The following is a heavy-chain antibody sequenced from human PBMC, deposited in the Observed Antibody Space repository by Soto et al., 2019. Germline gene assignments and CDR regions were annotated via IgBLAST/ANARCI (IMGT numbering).Heavy chain of an antibody. Sequence: GGSLRLSCAASGFTFSSYAMSWVRQAPGKGLEWVSAISGSGGSTYYADSVKGRFTISRDNSKNTLYLQMNSLRAEDTAVYYCAKDLRPLFGVVIPPYNWFDPWGQGTLVTVSS. CDR2: ISGSGGST. CDR3: AKDLRPLFGVVIPPYNWFDP. V-gene: IGHV3-23*01. D-gene: IGHD3-3*01. J-gene: IGHJ5*02. CDR1: GFTFSSYA.